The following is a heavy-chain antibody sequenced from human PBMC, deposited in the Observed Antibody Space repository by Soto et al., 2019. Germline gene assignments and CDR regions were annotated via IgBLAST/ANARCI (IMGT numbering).Heavy chain of an antibody. D-gene: IGHD3-22*01. CDR2: INAGNGNT. J-gene: IGHJ4*02. Sequence: ASVKVSCKASGYAFTLFNIHWVRQAPGQRLEWMGWINAGNGNTKYSQKFQGRVTFTRDTSANTAYMELSSLISEDTAVYYCARPKDYDDCLDLWGQGTLVTSPQ. CDR3: ARPKDYDDCLDL. V-gene: IGHV1-3*01. CDR1: GYAFTLFN.